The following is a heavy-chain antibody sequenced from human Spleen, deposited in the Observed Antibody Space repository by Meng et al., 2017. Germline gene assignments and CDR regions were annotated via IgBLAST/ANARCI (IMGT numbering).Heavy chain of an antibody. CDR2: TSSEGNIP. J-gene: IGHJ4*02. Sequence: GESLKISCAASGFTFSNFAMHWVRQAPGKGLEWLAVTSSEGNIPYYADSVKGRFTISRDNSKNTLYLQIDSLRPEDTAVYFCARDSGTGYETYYFDYWGQGTLVTVSS. CDR1: GFTFSNFA. CDR3: ARDSGTGYETYYFDY. V-gene: IGHV3-30*04. D-gene: IGHD3/OR15-3a*01.